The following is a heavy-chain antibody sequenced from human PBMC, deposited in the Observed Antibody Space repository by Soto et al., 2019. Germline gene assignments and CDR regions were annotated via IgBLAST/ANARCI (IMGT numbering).Heavy chain of an antibody. Sequence: QVQLQQWGAGLLKPSETLSLTCAVYGGSFSGYYWSWIRQPPGKGLEWIGEINHSGSTNYNPSLKSRVTISVDTSKNQFSRKLSSVTAADTAVYYCARGKHWGSSRAYYFDYWGQGTLVTVSS. V-gene: IGHV4-34*01. D-gene: IGHD6-13*01. CDR3: ARGKHWGSSRAYYFDY. J-gene: IGHJ4*02. CDR1: GGSFSGYY. CDR2: INHSGST.